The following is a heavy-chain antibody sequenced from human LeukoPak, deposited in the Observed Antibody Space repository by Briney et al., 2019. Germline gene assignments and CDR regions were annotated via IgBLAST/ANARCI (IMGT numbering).Heavy chain of an antibody. V-gene: IGHV3-21*01. J-gene: IGHJ3*02. CDR2: ISSSSSYI. Sequence: GGSLRLSCAASGFTFDNYWMNWVRQAPGKGLEWVSSISSSSSYIYYVDSVKGRFTISRDNAKNSLYLQMNSLRAEDTAVYYCARDQDVYCSGGSCTSFDIWGQGTMVTVSS. CDR3: ARDQDVYCSGGSCTSFDI. CDR1: GFTFDNYW. D-gene: IGHD2-15*01.